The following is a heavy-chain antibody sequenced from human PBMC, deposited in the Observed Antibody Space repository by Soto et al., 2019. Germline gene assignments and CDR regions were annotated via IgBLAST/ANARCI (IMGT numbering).Heavy chain of an antibody. CDR1: GGFISSGGYS. CDR2: IYHSGST. J-gene: IGHJ4*02. CDR3: ARAMATQWYFDY. V-gene: IGHV4-30-2*01. Sequence: QLQLQESGSGLVKPSQTLSLTCAVSGGFISSGGYSWSWIRQPPGKGLEWIGYIYHSGSTYYNPSLKSRXXIXVXASKNQFSLKLSSVTAADTAVYYCARAMATQWYFDYWGQGPLVTVSS. D-gene: IGHD3-10*01.